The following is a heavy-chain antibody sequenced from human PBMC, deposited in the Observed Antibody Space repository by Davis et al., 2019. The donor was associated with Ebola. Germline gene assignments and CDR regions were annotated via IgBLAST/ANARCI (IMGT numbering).Heavy chain of an antibody. V-gene: IGHV6-1*01. CDR2: TYYNSKWYS. Sequence: HSQTLSLTCAISGDSVSSGGWNWIRQSPSRGLEWLGRTYYNSKWYSDYAVSVKSRITINPDTSKNQFSLQLNSVTPEDTAVYYCARLAWSPTKWFDPWGQGTLVTVSS. CDR3: ARLAWSPTKWFDP. J-gene: IGHJ5*02. CDR1: GDSVSSGG. D-gene: IGHD2-8*02.